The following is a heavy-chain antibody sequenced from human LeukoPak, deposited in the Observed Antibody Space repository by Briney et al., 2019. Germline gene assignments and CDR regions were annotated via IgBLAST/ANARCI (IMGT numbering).Heavy chain of an antibody. J-gene: IGHJ5*02. D-gene: IGHD6-19*01. CDR3: ARDRHSSGWTPFLFDP. V-gene: IGHV3-21*01. Sequence: GGSLRLSCAASGFTFSSYSMNWVRQAPGKGLEWVSSISSSSSYIYYADSVKGRFTISRDNAKNSLYLQMNSLRAEDTAVYYCARDRHSSGWTPFLFDPWGQGKLVTVSS. CDR2: ISSSSSYI. CDR1: GFTFSSYS.